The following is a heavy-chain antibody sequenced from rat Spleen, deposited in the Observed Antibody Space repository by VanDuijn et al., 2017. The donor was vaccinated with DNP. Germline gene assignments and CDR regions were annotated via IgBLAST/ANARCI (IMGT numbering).Heavy chain of an antibody. V-gene: IGHV3-1*01. J-gene: IGHJ3*01. Sequence: EVQLQESGPGLVKPSQSLSLTCSVTGYSITSNYWGWIRKFPGNKMEWIGLISYSGSIFYNPSLTSRISITRDTSKNKFFLPLNSVTTEDTATYYCARFESGWFAYWGQGTLVTVSS. CDR1: GYSITSNY. CDR3: ARFESGWFAY. D-gene: IGHD3-8*01. CDR2: ISYSGSI.